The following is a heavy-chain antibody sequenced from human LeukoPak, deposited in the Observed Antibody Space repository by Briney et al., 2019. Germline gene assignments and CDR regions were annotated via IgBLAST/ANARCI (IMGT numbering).Heavy chain of an antibody. CDR3: AREYSYGFDY. Sequence: GGSLRLSCAASGFTFSNAWMSWVRQAPGRGLEWVAVIWYDGSNKYYADSVKGRFTISRDNSKNTLYLQMNSLRAEDTAVYYCAREYSYGFDYWGQGTLVTVSS. CDR1: GFTFSNAW. J-gene: IGHJ4*02. D-gene: IGHD5-18*01. CDR2: IWYDGSNK. V-gene: IGHV3-33*08.